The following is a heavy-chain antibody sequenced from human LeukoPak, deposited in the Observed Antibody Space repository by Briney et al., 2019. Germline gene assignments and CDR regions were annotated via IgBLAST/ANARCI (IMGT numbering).Heavy chain of an antibody. CDR2: INHSGST. CDR1: GGSFSGYY. D-gene: IGHD6-6*01. J-gene: IGHJ5*02. Sequence: SETLSLTCAVYGGSFSGYYWSWIRQPPGKGLEWIGEINHSGSTNYNPSLKSRVTISVDTSKNQFSLELSSVTAADTAVYYCARRKGIAAQHAPRRVRFNWFDPWGQGTLVTVSS. CDR3: ARRKGIAAQHAPRRVRFNWFDP. V-gene: IGHV4-34*01.